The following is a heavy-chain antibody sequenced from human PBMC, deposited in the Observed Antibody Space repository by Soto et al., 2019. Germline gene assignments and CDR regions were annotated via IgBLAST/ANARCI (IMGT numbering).Heavy chain of an antibody. CDR1: GGSISSGGYY. CDR2: IYYSGST. V-gene: IGHV4-31*03. CDR3: ASLPYGSGIHYFDY. Sequence: KASETLSLTCTVSGGSISSGGYYWSWIRQHPGKGLEWIGYIYYSGSTYYNPSLKSRVTTSVDTSKNQFSLKLSSVTAADTAVYYCASLPYGSGIHYFDYWGQGTLVTVSS. J-gene: IGHJ4*02. D-gene: IGHD3-10*01.